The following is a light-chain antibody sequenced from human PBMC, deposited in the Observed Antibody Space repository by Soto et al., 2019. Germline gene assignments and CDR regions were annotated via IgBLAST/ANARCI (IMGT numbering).Light chain of an antibody. Sequence: ALTQPASVSGSPGQSITISCTGTSSDIGSHDYVSWYQHHPGKAPKLIIYEVTNRPSGVSDRFSGSKSGSTASLTISGLQAEDEADYHCTSYTSNTALVFGTGTKVTVL. V-gene: IGLV2-14*01. CDR2: EVT. CDR3: TSYTSNTALV. J-gene: IGLJ1*01. CDR1: SSDIGSHDY.